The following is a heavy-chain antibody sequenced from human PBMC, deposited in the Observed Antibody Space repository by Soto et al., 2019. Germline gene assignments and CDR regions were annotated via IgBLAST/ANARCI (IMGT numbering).Heavy chain of an antibody. CDR1: GGSISSGGYY. CDR2: IYYSGST. V-gene: IGHV4-31*03. Sequence: QVQLQESGPGLVKPSQTLSLTCTVSGGSISSGGYYWIWIRQRPGKGLEWIGYIYYSGSTSYNPSLKSRVTISVDTSKNQFSLKLSSVTAADTAVYYCARGGRRSPGMDVWGHGTTVTVSS. CDR3: ARGGRRSPGMDV. J-gene: IGHJ6*02.